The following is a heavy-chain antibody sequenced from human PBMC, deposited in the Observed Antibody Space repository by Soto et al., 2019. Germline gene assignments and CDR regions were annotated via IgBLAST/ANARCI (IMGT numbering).Heavy chain of an antibody. V-gene: IGHV3-30-3*01. CDR1: GFTFSSYA. J-gene: IGHJ4*02. CDR3: ARDYGDYLYYFDY. Sequence: LRLSCAASGFTFSSYAMHWVRQAPGKGLEWVAVISYDGSNKYYADSVKGRFTISRDNSKNTLYLQMNSLRAEDTAVYYCARDYGDYLYYFDYWGQGTLVTVS. D-gene: IGHD4-17*01. CDR2: ISYDGSNK.